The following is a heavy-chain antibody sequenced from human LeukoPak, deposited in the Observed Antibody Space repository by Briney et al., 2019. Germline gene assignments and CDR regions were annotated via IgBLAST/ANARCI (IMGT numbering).Heavy chain of an antibody. V-gene: IGHV1-2*06. CDR2: MNGNSGVT. D-gene: IGHD3-9*01. Sequence: ASVKVSCKASGYTFTDYFIHWVRQAPGQGPEWMGRMNGNSGVTMYAQTLQDRVTMTRDTSISTAYMELSRLTSDDTAVYYCARDRHVLRYFDWLSNDAFDIWGQGTMVTVSS. CDR3: ARDRHVLRYFDWLSNDAFDI. CDR1: GYTFTDYF. J-gene: IGHJ3*02.